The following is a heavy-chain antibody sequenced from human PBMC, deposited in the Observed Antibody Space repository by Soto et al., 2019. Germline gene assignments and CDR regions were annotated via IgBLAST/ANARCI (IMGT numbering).Heavy chain of an antibody. V-gene: IGHV1-3*01. Sequence: ASVKVSCKASGYTFTSYAMHWVRQAPGQRLEWMGWINAGNGNTKYSQKFQGRVTITRDTSASTAYMELSSLRSEDTAVYYCALSQAYYYGMDVWGQGTTVTVSS. CDR1: GYTFTSYA. CDR2: INAGNGNT. J-gene: IGHJ6*02. CDR3: ALSQAYYYGMDV.